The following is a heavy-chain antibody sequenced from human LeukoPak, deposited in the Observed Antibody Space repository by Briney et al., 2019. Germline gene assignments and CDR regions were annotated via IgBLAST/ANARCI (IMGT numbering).Heavy chain of an antibody. J-gene: IGHJ3*01. CDR1: GFTFDDYG. CDR3: AREFRRAGAFDL. V-gene: IGHV3-20*04. Sequence: GGSLRLSCAASGFTFDDYGMSWVRQAPGKGLEWVSGINWNGGSTGYADSVKGRFTISRDNSKSTLYLQMNSLRAEDTAVYYCAREFRRAGAFDLWGQGTMVTVSS. D-gene: IGHD5-24*01. CDR2: INWNGGST.